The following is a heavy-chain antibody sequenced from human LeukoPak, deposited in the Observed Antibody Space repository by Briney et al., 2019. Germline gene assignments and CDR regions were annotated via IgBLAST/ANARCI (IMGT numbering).Heavy chain of an antibody. CDR3: SRGKSAGLVNWFDP. J-gene: IGHJ5*02. CDR2: INTDGSTT. V-gene: IGHV3-74*03. CDR1: GFTFSSYW. Sequence: GGSLRLSCAASGFTFSSYWMHWVRQAPGKGLVWVSRINTDGSTTAYADSVKGRFTISRDNAKNTLYLEMNSLRAEDTAIYYCSRGKSAGLVNWFDPWGQGTLVTVSS. D-gene: IGHD2-8*02.